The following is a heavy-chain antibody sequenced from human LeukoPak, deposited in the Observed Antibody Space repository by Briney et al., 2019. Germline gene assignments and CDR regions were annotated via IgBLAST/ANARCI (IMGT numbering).Heavy chain of an antibody. J-gene: IGHJ4*02. CDR2: INPNTGVT. V-gene: IGHV1-2*02. CDR3: STAFGVVDFDY. CDR1: GYTFTGYF. Sequence: VASVKVSCKPSGYTFTGYFMHRVRQGPGQGLEWMGWINPNTGVTNYSQKFQGRVTMTRDTSISAGYMELSSLRSDDTAVYYCSTAFGVVDFDYWGQGTLVTVSS. D-gene: IGHD3-3*01.